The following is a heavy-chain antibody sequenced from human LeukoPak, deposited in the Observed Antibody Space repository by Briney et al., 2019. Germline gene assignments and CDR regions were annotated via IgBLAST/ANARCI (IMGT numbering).Heavy chain of an antibody. Sequence: SETLSLTCTVSGYSISSGYYWGWIRQPPGKGLEWIGSIYHSGSTYYNPSLKSRVTISVDTSKNQFSLKLSSVTAADTAVYYCARERGQSPRRAFDIWGQGTMVTVSS. CDR2: IYHSGST. CDR1: GYSISSGYY. J-gene: IGHJ3*02. V-gene: IGHV4-38-2*02. CDR3: ARERGQSPRRAFDI.